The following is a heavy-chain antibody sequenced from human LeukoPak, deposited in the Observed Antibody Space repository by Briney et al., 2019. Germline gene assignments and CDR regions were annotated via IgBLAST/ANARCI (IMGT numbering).Heavy chain of an antibody. CDR3: ARDLRYFDWLFGY. Sequence: PGRSLRLSCAASGFTFSSYAMHWVRQAPRKGLEWVAVISYDGSNKYYADSVKGRFTISRDNSKNTLYLQMDSLRAEDTAVYYCARDLRYFDWLFGYWGQGTLVTVSS. CDR2: ISYDGSNK. D-gene: IGHD3-9*01. J-gene: IGHJ4*02. CDR1: GFTFSSYA. V-gene: IGHV3-30-3*01.